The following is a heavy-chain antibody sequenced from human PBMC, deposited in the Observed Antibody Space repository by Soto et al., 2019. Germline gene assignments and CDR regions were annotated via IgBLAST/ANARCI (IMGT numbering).Heavy chain of an antibody. CDR2: TYYRSKWYN. J-gene: IGHJ6*02. D-gene: IGHD4-17*01. V-gene: IGHV6-1*01. Sequence: SQTLSLTCALSGDSVSSHSAAWNWIRQSPSRGLEWLGRTYYRSKWYNDYAVSVKSRITINPDTSKNQFSLQLNSVTPEDTAVYYCASGYGDDYYYYYGMDVWAQGTTVPVSS. CDR1: GDSVSSHSAA. CDR3: ASGYGDDYYYYYGMDV.